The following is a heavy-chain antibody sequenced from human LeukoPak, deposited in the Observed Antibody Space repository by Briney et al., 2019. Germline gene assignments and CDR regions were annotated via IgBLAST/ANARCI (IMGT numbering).Heavy chain of an antibody. Sequence: AGGSLRLSCAASGFTFRSNTMSWVRQAPGKGLEWVSAISGSGGSTYYADSVKGRFTISRDNSKNTLYLQMNSLRAEDTAVYYCAKGVAWTSSWGQGTLVTVSS. D-gene: IGHD3/OR15-3a*01. J-gene: IGHJ4*02. CDR3: AKGVAWTSS. CDR1: GFTFRSNT. V-gene: IGHV3-23*01. CDR2: ISGSGGST.